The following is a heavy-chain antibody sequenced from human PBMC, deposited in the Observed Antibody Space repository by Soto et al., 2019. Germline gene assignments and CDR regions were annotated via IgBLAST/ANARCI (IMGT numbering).Heavy chain of an antibody. CDR3: ARGRSRVWLLSLYYGMDV. V-gene: IGHV4-34*01. D-gene: IGHD3-3*01. J-gene: IGHJ6*02. CDR1: GGSFSGYY. CDR2: INHSGST. Sequence: QVQLQQWGAGLLKPSETLSLTCAVYGGSFSGYYWSWIRQPPGKGLEWIGEINHSGSTNYNPSLKSRVTISVDTSKNQFSLKLSSVTAADTAVYYCARGRSRVWLLSLYYGMDVWGQGTTVTVSS.